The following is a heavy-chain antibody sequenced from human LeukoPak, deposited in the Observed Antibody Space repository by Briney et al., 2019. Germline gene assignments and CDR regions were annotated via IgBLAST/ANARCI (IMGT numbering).Heavy chain of an antibody. CDR1: GFTFSSYG. CDR2: ISYDGSNK. CDR3: AKGGGYSYGPSAPIDY. D-gene: IGHD5-18*01. V-gene: IGHV3-30*18. J-gene: IGHJ4*02. Sequence: GGSLRLSCAASGFTFSSYGTHWVREAPGKGLEWVAVISYDGSNKHYADSVKGRFTISRDNSKNTLYLQMNSLRAEDTAVYYCAKGGGYSYGPSAPIDYWGQGTLVTVSS.